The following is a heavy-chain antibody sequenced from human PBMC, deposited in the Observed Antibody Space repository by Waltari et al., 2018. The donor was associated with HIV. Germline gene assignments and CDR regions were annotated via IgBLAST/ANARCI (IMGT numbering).Heavy chain of an antibody. CDR1: GFPFSSYG. D-gene: IGHD3-9*01. J-gene: IGHJ4*02. Sequence: QVQLVESGGGVVQPRRPLRLPCAASGFPFSSYGMPWVRQAAGKGLEWVAVISYDGSNKYYADSVKGRFTISRDNSKNTLYLQMNSLRAEDTAVYYCAKDRQKIGYYDILTGYLDYWGQGTLVTVSS. V-gene: IGHV3-30*18. CDR3: AKDRQKIGYYDILTGYLDY. CDR2: ISYDGSNK.